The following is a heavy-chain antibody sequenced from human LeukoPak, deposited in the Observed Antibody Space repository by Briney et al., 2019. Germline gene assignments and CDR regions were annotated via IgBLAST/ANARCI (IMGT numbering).Heavy chain of an antibody. Sequence: GGSLRLSCSASGFTFGDYAMSWVRQAPGKGLEWVGFIRSKAYGGTTEYAASVKGRFTISRDDSKSIAYPQMNSLKTEDTAVYYCTRDGDYYDSSGYFGPNDYWGQGTLVTVSS. CDR3: TRDGDYYDSSGYFGPNDY. CDR2: IRSKAYGGTT. CDR1: GFTFGDYA. D-gene: IGHD3-22*01. V-gene: IGHV3-49*04. J-gene: IGHJ4*02.